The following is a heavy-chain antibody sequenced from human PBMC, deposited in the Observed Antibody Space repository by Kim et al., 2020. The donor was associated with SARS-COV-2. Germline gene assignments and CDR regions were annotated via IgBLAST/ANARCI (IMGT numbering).Heavy chain of an antibody. V-gene: IGHV3-21*01. CDR3: ARELTYGVDY. J-gene: IGHJ4*02. CDR2: ISSSSSYI. D-gene: IGHD3-10*01. CDR1: GFTFSSYS. Sequence: GGSLRLSCAASGFTFSSYSMNWVRQAPGKGLEWVSSISSSSSYIKYAGSVKGRFTISRDNAKNSLFLQMNSLRAEDTAVYYCARELTYGVDYWGQGTLVTVSS.